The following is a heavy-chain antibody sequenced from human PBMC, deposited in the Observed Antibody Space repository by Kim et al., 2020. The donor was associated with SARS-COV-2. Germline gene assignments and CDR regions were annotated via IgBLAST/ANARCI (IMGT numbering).Heavy chain of an antibody. V-gene: IGHV4-61*01. Sequence: SETLSLTCTVSGGSVSSGSYYWSWIRQPPGKGLEWIGYIYYSGSTNYNPSLKSRVTISVDTSKNQFSLKLSSVTAADAAVYYCAKMSAVAQRRAYYYGMGVWGQGTTVTVSS. CDR3: AKMSAVAQRRAYYYGMGV. CDR2: IYYSGST. J-gene: IGHJ6*02. CDR1: GGSVSSGSYY. D-gene: IGHD6-19*01.